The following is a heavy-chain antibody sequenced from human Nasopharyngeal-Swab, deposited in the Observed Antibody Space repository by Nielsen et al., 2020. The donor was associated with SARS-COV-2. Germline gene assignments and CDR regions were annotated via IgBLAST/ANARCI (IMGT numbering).Heavy chain of an antibody. J-gene: IGHJ5*02. CDR1: GFTFSSYW. CDR3: ARGYYDFWSGYAGFDP. CDR2: INSDGSST. Sequence: ETLSLTCAASGFTFSSYWMHWVRQAPGKGLVWVSRINSDGSSTSYADSVKGRFTISRDNAKNTLYLQMNSLRAEDTAVYCCARGYYDFWSGYAGFDPWGQGTLVTVSS. V-gene: IGHV3-74*01. D-gene: IGHD3-3*01.